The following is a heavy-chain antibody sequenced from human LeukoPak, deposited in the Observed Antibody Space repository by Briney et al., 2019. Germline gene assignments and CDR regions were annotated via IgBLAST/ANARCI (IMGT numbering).Heavy chain of an antibody. V-gene: IGHV3-30*02. Sequence: PGGSLRLSCAASGFTFSSYGMHWVRQAPGKGLEWVAFIRYDGSNKYYADSVKARFTISRDNSKNTLYLQMNSLRAEDTAVYYCAKDLSGWGYYFDYWGQGTLVTVSS. J-gene: IGHJ4*02. CDR1: GFTFSSYG. CDR2: IRYDGSNK. CDR3: AKDLSGWGYYFDY. D-gene: IGHD3-10*01.